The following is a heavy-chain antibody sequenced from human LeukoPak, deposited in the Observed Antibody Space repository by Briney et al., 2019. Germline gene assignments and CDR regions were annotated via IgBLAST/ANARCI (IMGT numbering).Heavy chain of an antibody. D-gene: IGHD3-16*01. J-gene: IGHJ4*02. CDR1: GFTFSTSA. Sequence: GGSLRLSCAASGFTFSTSALHWVRQAPGKGLELVTLISFDGSNKYYADPVKGRFTISRDNSKDSLYLQMNGLRPDDTALYYYGRGIYDDIVTFAHDGWGKGTLVTVSS. CDR2: ISFDGSNK. V-gene: IGHV3-30*04. CDR3: GRGIYDDIVTFAHDG.